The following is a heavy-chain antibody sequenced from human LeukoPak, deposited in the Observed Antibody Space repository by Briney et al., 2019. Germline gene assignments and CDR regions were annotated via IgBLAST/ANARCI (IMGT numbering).Heavy chain of an antibody. CDR3: ARGMTYYYDSSGLDY. CDR1: GFTFSSYE. J-gene: IGHJ4*02. Sequence: GGSLRLSCAASGFTFSSYEMTWVRQAPGKGLEWVSYISSSGSTIYYADSVKGRFTISRDNAKNSLYLQMNSLRAEDTAVYYCARGMTYYYDSSGLDYWGQGTLVTVSS. CDR2: ISSSGSTI. V-gene: IGHV3-48*03. D-gene: IGHD3-22*01.